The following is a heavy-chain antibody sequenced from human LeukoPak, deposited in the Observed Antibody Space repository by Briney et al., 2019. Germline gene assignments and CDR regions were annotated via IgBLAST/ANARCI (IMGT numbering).Heavy chain of an antibody. D-gene: IGHD4-17*01. CDR3: ARVSYGDPGYFDY. V-gene: IGHV3-21*01. CDR2: ISSSSSYI. CDR1: GFTFSSYS. Sequence: GGSLRLSCAPSGFTFSSYSMNWVRQAPGKGLEWVSSISSSSSYIYYADSVKGRFTISRDNAKNSLYLQMNSLRAEDTAVYYCARVSYGDPGYFDYWGQGTLVTVSS. J-gene: IGHJ4*02.